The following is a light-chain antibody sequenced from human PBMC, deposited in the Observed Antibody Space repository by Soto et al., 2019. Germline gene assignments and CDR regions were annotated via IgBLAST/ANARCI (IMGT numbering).Light chain of an antibody. J-gene: IGLJ2*01. CDR1: TSDVGDYNF. V-gene: IGLV2-14*01. CDR3: SSYASSNTLL. Sequence: QSALTQPAYVSGSPGQLITISCTGTTSDVGDYNFVSWYQQHPGKAPKLMIYDVSSRPSGVSHRFSGSNSGNTASLTISGIQAEDEADYYCSSYASSNTLLFGGGTKLTVL. CDR2: DVS.